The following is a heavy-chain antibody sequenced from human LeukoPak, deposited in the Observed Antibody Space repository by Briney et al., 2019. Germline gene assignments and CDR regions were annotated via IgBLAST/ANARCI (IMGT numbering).Heavy chain of an antibody. V-gene: IGHV4-39*07. Sequence: SETLSLTCSVSGDSIRSTTYYWGWIRQPPGKGLEWIGEINHSGSTNYNPSLKSRVTISVDTSKNQFSLKLSSVTAADTAVYYCASRRFFNIAAAGTSSFDYWGQGTLVTVSS. D-gene: IGHD6-13*01. CDR2: INHSGST. J-gene: IGHJ4*02. CDR1: GDSIRSTTYY. CDR3: ASRRFFNIAAAGTSSFDY.